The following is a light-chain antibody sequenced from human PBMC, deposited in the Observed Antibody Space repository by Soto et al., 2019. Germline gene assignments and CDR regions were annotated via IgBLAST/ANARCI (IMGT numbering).Light chain of an antibody. CDR2: EVS. V-gene: IGLV2-23*02. CDR3: CSYAGSSTLYV. Sequence: QSALTQPASVSGSPGQSITISCTGTSSDVGNYNLVSWYQQHPGKAPKLMIYEVSKRPSGLSNRFSGSKSGNTASPTISGLQAEDEADYYCCSYAGSSTLYVFGTGTKVTVL. J-gene: IGLJ1*01. CDR1: SSDVGNYNL.